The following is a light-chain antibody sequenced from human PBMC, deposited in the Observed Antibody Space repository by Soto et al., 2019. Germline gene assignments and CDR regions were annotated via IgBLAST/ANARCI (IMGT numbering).Light chain of an antibody. Sequence: QSALTQPASVSGSPEQSITISCTGSSSDVGSYNLVSWHQQYPGKAPKLMIYEGSKRPSGVSNRFSGSKSGNTASLTISGLQAEDEADYYCCSYAGRSTLVFGGGTKVTVL. V-gene: IGLV2-23*01. CDR3: CSYAGRSTLV. CDR1: SSDVGSYNL. CDR2: EGS. J-gene: IGLJ3*02.